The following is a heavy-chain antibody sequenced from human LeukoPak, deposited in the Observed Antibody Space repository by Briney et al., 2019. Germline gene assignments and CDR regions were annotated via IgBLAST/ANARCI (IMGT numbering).Heavy chain of an antibody. J-gene: IGHJ6*02. D-gene: IGHD3-22*01. CDR2: INPNSGGT. CDR3: ARDERYYDSSGYWTPGVYGMDV. V-gene: IGHV1-2*04. CDR1: GYTFTGYY. Sequence: ASVKVSCKASGYTFTGYYMHWVRQAPGQGLEWMGWINPNSGGTNYAQKFQGWVTMTRGTSISTAYMELSRLRSDDTAVYYCARDERYYDSSGYWTPGVYGMDVWGQGTTVTVSS.